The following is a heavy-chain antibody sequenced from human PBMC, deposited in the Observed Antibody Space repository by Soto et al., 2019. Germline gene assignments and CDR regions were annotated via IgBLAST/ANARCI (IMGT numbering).Heavy chain of an antibody. CDR1: GYIFTSYW. Sequence: PGESLKISCKGSGYIFTSYWIGWVRQMPGKGLEWMGIIYPGDSDTRYSPSFQGQVTISADKSISTAYLQWSSLKASDTAMYYCARSSNAYYYDSSGYVYWGQGTLVTVSS. J-gene: IGHJ4*02. CDR2: IYPGDSDT. V-gene: IGHV5-51*01. D-gene: IGHD3-22*01. CDR3: ARSSNAYYYDSSGYVY.